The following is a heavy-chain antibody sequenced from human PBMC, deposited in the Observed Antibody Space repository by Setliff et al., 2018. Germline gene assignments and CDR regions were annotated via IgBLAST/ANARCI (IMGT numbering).Heavy chain of an antibody. Sequence: PGGSLRLSCAASGFSLSSYWMSWVRQAPGKGLEWVANIKQDGSEKYYVDSVKGRFTISRDNAKNSLYLQMNSLRAEDTAVYYCARDGTRNANDYWGQGTLVTVSS. V-gene: IGHV3-7*01. CDR3: ARDGTRNANDY. CDR2: IKQDGSEK. CDR1: GFSLSSYW. J-gene: IGHJ4*02. D-gene: IGHD1-1*01.